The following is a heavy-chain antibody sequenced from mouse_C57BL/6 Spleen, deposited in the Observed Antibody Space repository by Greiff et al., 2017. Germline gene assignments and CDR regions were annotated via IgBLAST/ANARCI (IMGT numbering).Heavy chain of an antibody. CDR2: IDPETGGT. Sequence: VQLQQSGAELVRPGASVTLSCKASGYTFTDYEMHWVKQTPVHGLEWIGAIDPETGGTAYNQKFKGKAILTADKSSSTAYMELRSLTSEDSAVYYCTLYDGSSYVGDWNAMDYWGQGTSVTVSS. V-gene: IGHV1-15*01. CDR3: TLYDGSSYVGDWNAMDY. J-gene: IGHJ4*01. D-gene: IGHD1-1*01. CDR1: GYTFTDYE.